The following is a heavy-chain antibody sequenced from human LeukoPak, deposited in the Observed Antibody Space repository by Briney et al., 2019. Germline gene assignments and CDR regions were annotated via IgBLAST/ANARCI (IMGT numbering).Heavy chain of an antibody. Sequence: ASVKVSCKASGYTFTSYGISWVRQAPGQGLEWMGWIIAYNGNTNYAQKLQGRVTMTTDTSTSTAYMELRSLRSDDTAVYYCARTLAYGSGSYSGYYWGQGTLVTVSS. CDR1: GYTFTSYG. CDR2: IIAYNGNT. V-gene: IGHV1-18*04. CDR3: ARTLAYGSGSYSGYY. J-gene: IGHJ4*02. D-gene: IGHD3-10*01.